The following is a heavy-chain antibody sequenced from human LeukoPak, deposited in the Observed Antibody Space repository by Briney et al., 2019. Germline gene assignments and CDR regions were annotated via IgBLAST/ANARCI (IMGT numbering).Heavy chain of an antibody. J-gene: IGHJ4*02. Sequence: ASVRVSCKASGYTFTNYDINWVRQATGQGLEWMGWISAYNGNTNYAQKLQGRVTMTTDTSTSTAYMELRSLRSDDTAVYYCARDKYDFWSGYFSIFDYWGQGTLVTVSS. CDR3: ARDKYDFWSGYFSIFDY. V-gene: IGHV1-18*01. CDR2: ISAYNGNT. D-gene: IGHD3-3*01. CDR1: GYTFTNYD.